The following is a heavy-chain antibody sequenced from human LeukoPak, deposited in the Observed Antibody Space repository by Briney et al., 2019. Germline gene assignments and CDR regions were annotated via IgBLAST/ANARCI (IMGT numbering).Heavy chain of an antibody. Sequence: GGSLRLSCAASGFTFSSYGMHWVRQAPGKGLEWVAVISYDGSNKYYADSVKGRFTISRDNSKNTLYLQMNSLRAEDTAVYYCAKDRKEYYDFWSGSNWFDPWGQGTLVTVSS. CDR3: AKDRKEYYDFWSGSNWFDP. D-gene: IGHD3-3*01. CDR2: ISYDGSNK. J-gene: IGHJ5*02. CDR1: GFTFSSYG. V-gene: IGHV3-30*18.